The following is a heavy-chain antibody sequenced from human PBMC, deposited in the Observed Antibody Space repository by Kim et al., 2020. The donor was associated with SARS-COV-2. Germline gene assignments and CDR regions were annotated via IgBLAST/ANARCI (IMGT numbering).Heavy chain of an antibody. V-gene: IGHV4-4*07. CDR3: ARMVVAAMRGWFDP. D-gene: IGHD2-15*01. J-gene: IGHJ5*02. Sequence: NPPLKSRVTMSVDTSKNQFSLKLSSVTAADTAVYYCARMVVAAMRGWFDPWGQGTLVTVSS.